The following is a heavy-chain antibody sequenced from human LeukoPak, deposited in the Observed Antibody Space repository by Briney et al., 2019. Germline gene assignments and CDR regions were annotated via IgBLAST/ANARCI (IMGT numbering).Heavy chain of an antibody. D-gene: IGHD2-2*03. CDR3: ARVDSWSSIDS. CDR2: INHSGST. J-gene: IGHJ4*02. Sequence: PSETLSLTCAVYGESFSDYYWSWIRQSLEKGLEWIEEINHSGSTNYNPSLKSRVTISVDTSKSQFSLKLNSIIAADTAVYYCARVDSWSSIDSWGQGTLVTVSS. CDR1: GESFSDYY. V-gene: IGHV4-34*01.